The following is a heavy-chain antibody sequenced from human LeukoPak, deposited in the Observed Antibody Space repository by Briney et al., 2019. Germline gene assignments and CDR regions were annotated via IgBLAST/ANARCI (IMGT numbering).Heavy chain of an antibody. CDR2: MNPNSGNT. Sequence: GASVKVSCKASGFTFTTYGLSWVRQATGQGLEWMGWMNPNSGNTGYAQKFQGRVTMTRDTSITTAYMELSSLRSEDTAVYYCARGRSPPAAAESLFDPWGQGTLVTVSS. D-gene: IGHD6-13*01. CDR1: GFTFTTYG. J-gene: IGHJ5*02. V-gene: IGHV1-8*02. CDR3: ARGRSPPAAAESLFDP.